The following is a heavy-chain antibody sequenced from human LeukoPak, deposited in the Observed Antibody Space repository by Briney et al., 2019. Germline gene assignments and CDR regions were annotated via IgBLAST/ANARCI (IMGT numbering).Heavy chain of an antibody. D-gene: IGHD5-12*01. CDR1: GFTFSSYG. CDR2: IWYDGSYK. V-gene: IGHV3-33*01. Sequence: GGSLRLSCAASGFTFSSYGMHWVRQAPGKGLEWVAIIWYDGSYKYYADSVKGRFTISRDNSKTTLYLQMNSLRAEDTAVYYCGRDRSSYEYYFDYWGQGTLVTVSS. J-gene: IGHJ4*02. CDR3: GRDRSSYEYYFDY.